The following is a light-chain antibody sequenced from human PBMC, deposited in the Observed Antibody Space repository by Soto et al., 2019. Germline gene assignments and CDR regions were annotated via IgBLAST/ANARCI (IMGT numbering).Light chain of an antibody. J-gene: IGLJ3*02. CDR1: KNDIGVYDF. CDR3: AAWDDSLDGLWV. V-gene: IGLV2-8*01. CDR2: EVV. Sequence: QSALTQPPSASGSPGQSVTISCTGTKNDIGVYDFVSWYQHHPGKAPRLIIYEVVQRPSGVPDRFSGSKSGNTASLTVSGLQAADEADYYCAAWDDSLDGLWVFGGGTKVTVL.